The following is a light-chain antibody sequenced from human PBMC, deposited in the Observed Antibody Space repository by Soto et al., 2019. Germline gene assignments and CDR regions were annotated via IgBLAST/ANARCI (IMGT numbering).Light chain of an antibody. Sequence: DMQMTQSPSSVSASVGDRVTITCRASQGISSLLCWYQQKPGKAPKLLIYAASSLQSGVPSRFSGSGSGTDFTLTISCLQPEDFATYYCQQANSFPRTFGQGTKVDIK. CDR3: QQANSFPRT. CDR2: AAS. CDR1: QGISSL. J-gene: IGKJ1*01. V-gene: IGKV1-12*01.